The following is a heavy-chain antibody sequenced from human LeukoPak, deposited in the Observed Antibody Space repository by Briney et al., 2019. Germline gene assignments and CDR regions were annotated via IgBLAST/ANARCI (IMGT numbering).Heavy chain of an antibody. D-gene: IGHD2-8*01. J-gene: IGHJ6*03. CDR1: GGSISSYY. V-gene: IGHV4-59*01. Sequence: SETLSLTCTVSGGSISSYYWSWLRQPPGKGLEWIGYIYYSGSTSYNPSLKSRVTISVDTSKNQFSLKLSSVTAADTAVYYCARMGVYYYYYYMDVWGKGTTVTVSS. CDR3: ARMGVYYYYYYMDV. CDR2: IYYSGST.